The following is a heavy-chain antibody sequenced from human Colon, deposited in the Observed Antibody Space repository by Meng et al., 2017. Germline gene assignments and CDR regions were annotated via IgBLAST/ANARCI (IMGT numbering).Heavy chain of an antibody. J-gene: IGHJ4*02. CDR1: GGSSSSSSYY. D-gene: IGHD3-10*01. Sequence: QPVQQESGPGLVKPLQTLSLPCTVSGGSSSSSSYYWGWIRQPPGKGLEWIGSIYYSGSTSYNPSLKSRVTISVDTSKNQFSLKLSSVTAADTAVYYCARDYGSGSYRDYWGQGTLVTVSS. CDR3: ARDYGSGSYRDY. V-gene: IGHV4-39*07. CDR2: IYYSGST.